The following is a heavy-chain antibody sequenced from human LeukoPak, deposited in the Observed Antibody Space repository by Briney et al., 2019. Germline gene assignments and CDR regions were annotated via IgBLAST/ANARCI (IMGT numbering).Heavy chain of an antibody. CDR3: ATAARYFDWILS. V-gene: IGHV3-48*04. D-gene: IGHD3-9*01. Sequence: GGSLRLSCAASGFTFSSYTMNWVRQAPGKGLEWVSYISSTSSSIYYADSVKGRFTISRDNAQNSVYLHMNSLRAEDTAIYYCATAARYFDWILSWGQGTLVTVSS. CDR1: GFTFSSYT. CDR2: ISSTSSSI. J-gene: IGHJ4*02.